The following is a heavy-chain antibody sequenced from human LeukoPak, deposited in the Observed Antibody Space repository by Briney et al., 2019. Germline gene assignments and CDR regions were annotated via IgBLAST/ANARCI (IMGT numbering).Heavy chain of an antibody. CDR3: VREDTPATANY. D-gene: IGHD2-21*02. Sequence: GGSLRLSCAASGFNFANHAMSWVRQTPGKGLEWVSAISGGGDITYYADSVTGRFTISRDNSKDTLFLRMHSLRPGDTAVYYCVREDTPATANYWGQGTLVTISS. J-gene: IGHJ4*02. CDR2: ISGGGDIT. V-gene: IGHV3-23*01. CDR1: GFNFANHA.